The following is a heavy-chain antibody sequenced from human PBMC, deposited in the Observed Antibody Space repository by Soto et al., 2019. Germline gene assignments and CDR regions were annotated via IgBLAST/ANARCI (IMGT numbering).Heavy chain of an antibody. D-gene: IGHD3-3*01. V-gene: IGHV4-31*03. CDR2: IYYSGST. CDR3: ARSPGSVTIFGVAATSTRFDP. Sequence: PSETLSLTCTVSGGSISSGGYYWSCIRQHPGKGLEWIGYIYYSGSTYYSPSLKSRVTISVDTSKNQFSLKLSSVTAADTAVYYCARSPGSVTIFGVAATSTRFDPWGQGTLVTVSS. J-gene: IGHJ5*02. CDR1: GGSISSGGYY.